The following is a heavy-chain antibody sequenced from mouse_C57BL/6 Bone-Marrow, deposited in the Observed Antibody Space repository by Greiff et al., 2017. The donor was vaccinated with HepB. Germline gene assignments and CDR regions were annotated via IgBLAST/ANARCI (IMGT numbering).Heavy chain of an antibody. V-gene: IGHV5-6*02. CDR2: ISSGGSYT. Sequence: EVKLVESGGDLVKPGGSLKLSCAASGFTFSSYGMSWVRQTPDKRLEWVATISSGGSYTYYPDSVKGRFTISRDNAKNTLYLQMRSLKSEDTAMYYCARRGYYYAMDYWGQGTSVTVSS. CDR1: GFTFSSYG. CDR3: ARRGYYYAMDY. J-gene: IGHJ4*01.